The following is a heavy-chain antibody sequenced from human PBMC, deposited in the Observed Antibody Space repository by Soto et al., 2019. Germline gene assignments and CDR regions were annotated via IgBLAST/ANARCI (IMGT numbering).Heavy chain of an antibody. CDR3: ARGFGSNYGLDY. Sequence: ETLSLTCTVSGGSISSSSYYWGWIRQPPGKGLEWIGSIYYSGSTYYNPSLRSRIAMSVDRSKNQFSLTMTSLTAADTAVYYCARGFGSNYGLDYWGQGALVTVSS. D-gene: IGHD4-4*01. J-gene: IGHJ4*02. V-gene: IGHV4-39*07. CDR2: IYYSGST. CDR1: GGSISSSSYY.